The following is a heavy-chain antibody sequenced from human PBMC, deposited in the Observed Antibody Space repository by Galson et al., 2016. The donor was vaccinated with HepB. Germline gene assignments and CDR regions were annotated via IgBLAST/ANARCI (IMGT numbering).Heavy chain of an antibody. Sequence: SLRLSCAASGFTFSHYAMTWVRQAPGKGLEWVSTISGSGRTPYYGDSVKGRFTISRAQSKNTLYLEMNSLRVEDTSVYYCARDRYDYGDYNGMDVWGQGTTFTVSS. CDR2: ISGSGRTP. D-gene: IGHD4-17*01. V-gene: IGHV3-23*01. CDR1: GFTFSHYA. J-gene: IGHJ6*02. CDR3: ARDRYDYGDYNGMDV.